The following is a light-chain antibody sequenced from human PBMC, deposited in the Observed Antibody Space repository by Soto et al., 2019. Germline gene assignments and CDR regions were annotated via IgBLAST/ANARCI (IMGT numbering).Light chain of an antibody. CDR3: QQYGSSPHT. Sequence: EIVLTQSPGTLSLSPGERATLSCRASQSVRSTYLAWYQQKPGQAPRLLISGASSRATGIPDRFSGSGSGTDFTLTISRLEPEDFAVYYCQQYGSSPHTFGQGTKLEIK. J-gene: IGKJ2*01. CDR2: GAS. V-gene: IGKV3-20*01. CDR1: QSVRSTY.